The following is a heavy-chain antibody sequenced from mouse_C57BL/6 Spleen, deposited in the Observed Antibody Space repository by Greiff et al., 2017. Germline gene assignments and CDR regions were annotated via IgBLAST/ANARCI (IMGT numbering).Heavy chain of an antibody. CDR3: ARSGSSTVDF. CDR1: GFNIKDYY. J-gene: IGHJ2*01. V-gene: IGHV14-2*01. Sequence: EVQLQQPGAELVKPGASVKLSCTASGFNIKDYYMHWVKQRTEQGLEWIGRIDPEDGGTKYAPKFQGKATITAATSSSTAYLHLRSLTSEDAAVYYCARSGSSTVDFWGQGTTLTVSS. CDR2: IDPEDGGT. D-gene: IGHD1-1*01.